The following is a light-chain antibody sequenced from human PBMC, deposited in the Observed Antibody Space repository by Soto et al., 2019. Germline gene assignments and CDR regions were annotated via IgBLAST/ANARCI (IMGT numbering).Light chain of an antibody. J-gene: IGKJ5*01. CDR3: QQYHNWPIT. CDR1: QSVSSN. Sequence: EIVMTQSPATLSVSPGERATLSCRASQSVSSNLAWHQQKPGQAPRILMYDASTRATGIPARFSGSGSGTESTLTISSLQSADFAVYYCQQYHNWPITFGQGTRLEI. CDR2: DAS. V-gene: IGKV3-15*01.